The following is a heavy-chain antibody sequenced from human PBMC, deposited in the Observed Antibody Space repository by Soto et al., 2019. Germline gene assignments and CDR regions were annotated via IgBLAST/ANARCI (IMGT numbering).Heavy chain of an antibody. CDR2: INAGNGNT. Sequence: ASVKVSCKASGYTFTSYAVHWVRQAPGQRLEWMGWINAGNGNTKYSQKFQGRVTITRDTSTSTAYMELRSLRSDDTAVYYCARDLAVGWFDPWGQGTLVTVSS. D-gene: IGHD2-2*01. CDR3: ARDLAVGWFDP. J-gene: IGHJ5*02. CDR1: GYTFTSYA. V-gene: IGHV1-3*01.